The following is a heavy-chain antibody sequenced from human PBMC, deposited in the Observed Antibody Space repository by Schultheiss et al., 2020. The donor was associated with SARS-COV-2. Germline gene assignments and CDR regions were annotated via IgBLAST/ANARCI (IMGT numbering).Heavy chain of an antibody. CDR3: ARVSAGTFDY. Sequence: GGSLRLSCAASGFTFSDYYMSWIRQAPGKGLEWVSFISSSSSSTNYADSVKGRFTISRDNARNSLYLQMSSLRAEDTAVYYCARVSAGTFDYWGQGTLVTVSS. D-gene: IGHD6-13*01. CDR2: ISSSSSST. V-gene: IGHV3-11*05. J-gene: IGHJ4*02. CDR1: GFTFSDYY.